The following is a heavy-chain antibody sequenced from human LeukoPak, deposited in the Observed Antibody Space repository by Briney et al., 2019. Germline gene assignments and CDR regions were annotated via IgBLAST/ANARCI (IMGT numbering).Heavy chain of an antibody. CDR3: ARDFMSEQQPHYYYYGMDV. CDR2: IIPILGIA. D-gene: IGHD6-13*01. CDR1: GGTFSSYA. V-gene: IGHV1-69*04. Sequence: SVKVSCKASGGTFSSYAISWVRQAPGQGLEWMGRIIPILGIANYAQKFQGRVTITADKSTSTAYMELSSLRSEDTAVYYCARDFMSEQQPHYYYYGMDVWGQGTTVTVSS. J-gene: IGHJ6*02.